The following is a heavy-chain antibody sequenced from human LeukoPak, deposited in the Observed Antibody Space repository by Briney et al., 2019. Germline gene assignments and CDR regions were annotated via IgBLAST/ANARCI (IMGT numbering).Heavy chain of an antibody. V-gene: IGHV3-30*03. J-gene: IGHJ4*02. CDR1: GFTFSSYG. CDR3: ARDRDPYYYDTSGYPLDY. CDR2: ISYDGSNK. Sequence: GGSLRLSCAASGFTFSSYGMHWVRQAPGKGLEWVAVISYDGSNKYYADSVKGRFTISRDNSKNTLYLQMNSLRAEDTAVYYCARDRDPYYYDTSGYPLDYWGQGTLVTVSS. D-gene: IGHD3-22*01.